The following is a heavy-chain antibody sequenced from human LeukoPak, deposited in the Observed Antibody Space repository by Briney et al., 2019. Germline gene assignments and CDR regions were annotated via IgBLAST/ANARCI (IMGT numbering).Heavy chain of an antibody. CDR3: AKADSNYYDSSGYYYVGY. J-gene: IGHJ4*02. D-gene: IGHD3-22*01. CDR1: GFTFSSYA. V-gene: IGHV3-23*01. Sequence: GGSLRLSCAASGFTFSSYAMSWVRQAPGKGLEWVSAISGSGGSTYYADSVKGRSTISRDNSKNTLYLQMNSLRAEDTAVYYCAKADSNYYDSSGYYYVGYWGQGTLVTVSS. CDR2: ISGSGGST.